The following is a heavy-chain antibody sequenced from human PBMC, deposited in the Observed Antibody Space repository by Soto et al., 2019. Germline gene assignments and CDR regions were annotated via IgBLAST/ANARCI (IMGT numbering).Heavy chain of an antibody. CDR1: GFTFSNYG. V-gene: IGHV3-30*18. J-gene: IGHJ4*02. D-gene: IGHD4-17*01. CDR2: ISYHGSDK. CDR3: AKDHLTTTVTTVGY. Sequence: QVQLVESGGGVVQPGRSLRLSCAASGFTFSNYGMHWDRQAPGKGLEWVAVISYHGSDKYYADSVKGRFTISRDNSKNTLYLQMDSLRAEDTAVYYYAKDHLTTTVTTVGYWGQGTLVTVSS.